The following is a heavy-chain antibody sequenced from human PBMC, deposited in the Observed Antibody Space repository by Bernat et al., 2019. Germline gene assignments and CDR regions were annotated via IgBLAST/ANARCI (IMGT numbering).Heavy chain of an antibody. CDR2: IYYSGST. Sequence: QLQLQESGPGLVKPSETLSLTCTVSGGSISSSSYYWGWLRQPPGKGLEWIGSIYYSGSTSYNPSLKSRVTISVDTSKNQFSLKLGSVTAADTAVYYCESIPVYSSSPYYYYYYMDVWGKGTTVTVSS. J-gene: IGHJ6*03. CDR3: ESIPVYSSSPYYYYYYMDV. D-gene: IGHD6-6*01. V-gene: IGHV4-39*01. CDR1: GGSISSSSYY.